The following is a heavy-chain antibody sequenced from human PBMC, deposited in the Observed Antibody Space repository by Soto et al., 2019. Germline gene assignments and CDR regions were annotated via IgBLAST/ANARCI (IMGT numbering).Heavy chain of an antibody. Sequence: QVQLQESGPGLVKPSETLSLMCTVSGGSISSYYWSWIRQPPGKGLEWIGYIYYSGSTNYNPSLKSRVTISVETSKNQFSLTLSSLTAADTAVDYCSRERRDGYKHYFDYWGQGTLVTVSS. CDR1: GGSISSYY. CDR3: SRERRDGYKHYFDY. J-gene: IGHJ4*02. V-gene: IGHV4-59*01. D-gene: IGHD5-12*01. CDR2: IYYSGST.